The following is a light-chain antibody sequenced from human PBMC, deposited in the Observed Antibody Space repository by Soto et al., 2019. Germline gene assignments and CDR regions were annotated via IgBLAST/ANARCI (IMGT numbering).Light chain of an antibody. Sequence: VLTQSPGTLSLSPGERATLSCRASQSVSNNYLAWYQQKPGQAPRLLIYGASNRATGIPDRFSGSGSGTDFTLTISRLEPEDFAVYYCPQRSNWPLTFGGGTNVDI. CDR1: QSVSNNY. CDR2: GAS. V-gene: IGKV3D-20*02. CDR3: PQRSNWPLT. J-gene: IGKJ4*01.